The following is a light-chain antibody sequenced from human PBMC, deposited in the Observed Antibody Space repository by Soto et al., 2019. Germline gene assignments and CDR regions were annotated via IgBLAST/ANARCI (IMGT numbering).Light chain of an antibody. CDR3: NSYTSSSTWV. CDR1: SSDVGGYNY. Sequence: QSALTQPASVSASPGQSITISCARTSSDVGGYNYVSWYQQYPGKAPKLMIYEVSNRPSGVSNRFSGSKSGNTASLTISGLQAEDEADYYCNSYTSSSTWVFGGGTKVTVL. J-gene: IGLJ3*02. V-gene: IGLV2-14*01. CDR2: EVS.